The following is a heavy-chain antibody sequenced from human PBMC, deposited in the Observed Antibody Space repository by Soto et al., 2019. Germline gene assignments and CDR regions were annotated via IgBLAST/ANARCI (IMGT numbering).Heavy chain of an antibody. CDR3: AKLRDFVVLPAGILDY. V-gene: IGHV3-23*01. D-gene: IGHD2-8*01. CDR1: GFTFSSYG. J-gene: IGHJ4*02. Sequence: EVQLLESGGGLVQPGGSLRLTCAASGFTFSSYGISWIRLSPGKGLEWVSVSSGGGDTTYYTPSAKGRFTISRDDFRNTLYLQMNSLRTEDTAIYYCAKLRDFVVLPAGILDYWGPGTLVTVSS. CDR2: SSGGGDTT.